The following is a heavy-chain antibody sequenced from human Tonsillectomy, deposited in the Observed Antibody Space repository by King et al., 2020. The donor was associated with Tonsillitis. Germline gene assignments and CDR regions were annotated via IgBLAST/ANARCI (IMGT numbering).Heavy chain of an antibody. CDR1: GFTFSSYS. CDR3: ARDHLLQPNDY. Sequence: VQLVESGGGLVQPGGSLRLSCAASGFTFSSYSMNWVRQAPGKGLEWVSYISSSSSTIYYADSVKGRFTISRDNAKNSLYLQMNSLRAEDTAVYYCARDHLLQPNDYWGQGTLVTVSS. D-gene: IGHD2-15*01. CDR2: ISSSSSTI. V-gene: IGHV3-48*01. J-gene: IGHJ4*02.